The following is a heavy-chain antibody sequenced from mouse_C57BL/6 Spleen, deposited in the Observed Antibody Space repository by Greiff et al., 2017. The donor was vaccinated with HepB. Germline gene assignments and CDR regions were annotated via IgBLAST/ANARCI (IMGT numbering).Heavy chain of an antibody. CDR3: ARGLDQAWFAY. V-gene: IGHV5-17*01. CDR1: GFTFSDYG. D-gene: IGHD3-2*02. CDR2: ISSGSSTI. Sequence: DVMLVESGGGLVKPGGSLKLSCAASGFTFSDYGMHWVRQAPEKGLEWVAYISSGSSTIYYADTMKGRFTISRDNAKNTLFLQMTSLRSEGTAMYYGARGLDQAWFAYWGQGALVTVSA. J-gene: IGHJ3*01.